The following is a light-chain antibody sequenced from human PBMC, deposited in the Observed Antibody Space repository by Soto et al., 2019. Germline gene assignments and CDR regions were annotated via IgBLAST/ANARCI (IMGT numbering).Light chain of an antibody. V-gene: IGLV2-14*01. Sequence: QSALTQPASVSGSPGQSIAISCTGTSSDIGGYNYVSWYQQHPGEAPKLMIYDVNSRPSGVSDRFSGSKSGNTASLTISGLQAEDEAAYYCSSYTRTSTVVFGGGTVLTVL. CDR2: DVN. CDR1: SSDIGGYNY. CDR3: SSYTRTSTVV. J-gene: IGLJ2*01.